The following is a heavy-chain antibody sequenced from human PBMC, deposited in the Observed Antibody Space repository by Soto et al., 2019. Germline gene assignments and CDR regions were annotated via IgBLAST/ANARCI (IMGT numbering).Heavy chain of an antibody. D-gene: IGHD2-2*01. CDR3: ARGVVPAAKEEYFFDS. V-gene: IGHV1-69*01. CDR1: GDTFSSYA. J-gene: IGHJ4*02. Sequence: QVQLVQSGAEVKKPGSSVKVSCKASGDTFSSYAISWVRQAPGQGLEWMGGIIPIFGTATYAQKFQDRVTITADESTSTAYMDLSRLRSEDPAVYYCARGVVPAAKEEYFFDSWGQGTLVTVSS. CDR2: IIPIFGTA.